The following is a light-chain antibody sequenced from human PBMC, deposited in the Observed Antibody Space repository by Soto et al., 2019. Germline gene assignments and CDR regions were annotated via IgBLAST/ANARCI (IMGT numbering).Light chain of an antibody. V-gene: IGKV1-39*01. J-gene: IGKJ4*01. CDR1: QSISRY. CDR2: AAS. CDR3: QQCFSLTPLT. Sequence: DIPLTQSPSSLSASVGDRVTITCRASQSISRYLNWYQQKPGKAPKVLISAASSLQSGVPSRFSGSGSGTDFTLTISSLQPEDFATYYCQQCFSLTPLTFGGGTKVEI.